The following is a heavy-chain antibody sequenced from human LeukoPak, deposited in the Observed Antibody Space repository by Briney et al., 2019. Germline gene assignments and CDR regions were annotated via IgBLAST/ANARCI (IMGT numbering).Heavy chain of an antibody. CDR3: ARGTIRYSSSWYVY. CDR2: INHSGST. V-gene: IGHV4-34*01. D-gene: IGHD6-13*01. J-gene: IGHJ4*02. Sequence: SETLSLTCAVYGGSFSGYYWSWIRQPPGKGLEWIGEINHSGSTNYNPSLKSRVTISVDTSKNQFSLKLSSVTAADTAVYYCARGTIRYSSSWYVYWGQGTLVTVSS. CDR1: GGSFSGYY.